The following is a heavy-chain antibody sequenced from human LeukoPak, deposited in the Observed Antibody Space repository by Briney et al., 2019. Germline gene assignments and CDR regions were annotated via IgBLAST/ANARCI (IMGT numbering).Heavy chain of an antibody. CDR2: ISSSGSTM. J-gene: IGHJ4*02. Sequence: PGGSLRLSCAASGFTFNSYEMNWVRQAPGKGLEWVSYISSSGSTMYYADSVRGRLTISRENAENLLYLEVNSLRAEDTAVYYCARRYCSSTSCTLDYWGQGTLVIVSS. V-gene: IGHV3-48*03. D-gene: IGHD2-2*01. CDR3: ARRYCSSTSCTLDY. CDR1: GFTFNSYE.